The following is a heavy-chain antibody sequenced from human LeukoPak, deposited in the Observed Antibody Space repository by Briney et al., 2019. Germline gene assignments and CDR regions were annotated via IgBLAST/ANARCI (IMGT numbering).Heavy chain of an antibody. Sequence: SETLSLTCAVYGGSFSGYYWSWIRQPPGKGLEWIGEINHSGSTNYNPSLKSRVTISVDTSKNQFSLKLSSVTAADTAVYYCARWCGSGWYDYWGQGTLVTVSS. CDR1: GGSFSGYY. V-gene: IGHV4-34*01. CDR3: ARWCGSGWYDY. J-gene: IGHJ4*02. D-gene: IGHD6-19*01. CDR2: INHSGST.